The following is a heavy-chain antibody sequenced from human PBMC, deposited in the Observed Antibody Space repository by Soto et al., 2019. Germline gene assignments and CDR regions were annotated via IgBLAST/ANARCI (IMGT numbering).Heavy chain of an antibody. Sequence: QITLKESGPTLVKPTQTLTLTCTFSGFSLSTSGVGVGWIRQPPGKALEWLGIIYWEHQKRYSPSLKSRLTITQDTTKTQIVLTMTNMYPEDTATYYCAHRPYPNGFDIWGQGTMVTVSS. CDR2: IYWEHQK. V-gene: IGHV2-5*02. CDR1: GFSLSTSGVG. CDR3: AHRPYPNGFDI. J-gene: IGHJ3*02. D-gene: IGHD2-2*02.